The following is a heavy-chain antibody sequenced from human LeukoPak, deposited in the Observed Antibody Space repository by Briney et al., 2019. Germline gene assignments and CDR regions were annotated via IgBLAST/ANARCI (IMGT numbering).Heavy chain of an antibody. Sequence: GASVKVSCKASGYAFTRHYTHWVRQAPGQGLEWMGLINPSGSGTIYAQKFQGRVTMTRDMSTSTDYMELSSLRSEDTAVYYCARDNSVGDYAWWFDPWGQGTLVTVFS. D-gene: IGHD1-26*01. J-gene: IGHJ5*02. V-gene: IGHV1-46*01. CDR3: ARDNSVGDYAWWFDP. CDR1: GYAFTRHY. CDR2: INPSGSGT.